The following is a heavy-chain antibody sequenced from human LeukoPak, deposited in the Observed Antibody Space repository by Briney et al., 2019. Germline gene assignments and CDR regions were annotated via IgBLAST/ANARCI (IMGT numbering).Heavy chain of an antibody. CDR1: GYTFTGYY. Sequence: HGASVKVSCKASGYTFTGYYMHWVRQAPGQGLEWMGWINPNSGGTIYAQKFQGRVTMTRDTSISTVYMELSRLRSDDTAVYYCARAPPITRGPLDPWGQGTLVTVSS. CDR3: ARAPPITRGPLDP. J-gene: IGHJ5*02. V-gene: IGHV1-2*02. D-gene: IGHD3-10*01. CDR2: INPNSGGT.